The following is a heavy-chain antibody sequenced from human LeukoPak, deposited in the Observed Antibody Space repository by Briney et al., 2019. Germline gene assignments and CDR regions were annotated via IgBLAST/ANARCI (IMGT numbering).Heavy chain of an antibody. CDR3: ARDYGGYGDFDY. CDR2: INPNSGGT. V-gene: IGHV1-2*06. CDR1: GYTFTGYY. D-gene: IGHD3-22*01. J-gene: IGHJ4*02. Sequence: ASVKVTCKASGYTFTGYYMHWVRQAPGQGLEWMGRINPNSGGTNYAQKFQGRVTMTRDTSISTAYMELSRLRSDDTAVYYCARDYGGYGDFDYWGQGTLVTVSS.